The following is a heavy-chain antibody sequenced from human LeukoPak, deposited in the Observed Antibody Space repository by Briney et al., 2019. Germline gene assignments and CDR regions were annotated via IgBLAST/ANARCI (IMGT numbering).Heavy chain of an antibody. CDR3: ARGLWDYGDIGGDWFDP. V-gene: IGHV3-21*01. CDR2: ISSSSSYI. J-gene: IGHJ5*02. CDR1: GFTFSNYN. D-gene: IGHD4-17*01. Sequence: GGSLRLSCAASGFTFSNYNMNWVRQAPGKGLEWVSSISSSSSYIYYADSVKGRFTISRDNAKNSLYLQMNSLRAEDTAVYYCARGLWDYGDIGGDWFDPWGQGTLVTVSS.